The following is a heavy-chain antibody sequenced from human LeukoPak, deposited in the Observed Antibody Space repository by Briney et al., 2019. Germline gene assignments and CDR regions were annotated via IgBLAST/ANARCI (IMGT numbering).Heavy chain of an antibody. CDR1: GGSISPYY. V-gene: IGHV4-59*08. Sequence: SETLSLTCSVSGGSISPYYWSWTRQPPGKGMEWIAYIYYTGDTNYNPSLKSRVTISVDTSKNQFSLTLSSVTAADTAVYYCARHHPKGYSSAWYYFDFWGQGSLVTVSS. CDR3: ARHHPKGYSSAWYYFDF. J-gene: IGHJ4*02. CDR2: IYYTGDT. D-gene: IGHD6-13*01.